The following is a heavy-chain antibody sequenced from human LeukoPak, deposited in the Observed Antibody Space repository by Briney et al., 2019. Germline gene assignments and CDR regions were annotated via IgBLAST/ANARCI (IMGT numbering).Heavy chain of an antibody. J-gene: IGHJ4*02. CDR3: AKIPGIAAAGKSGGDY. CDR1: GFTFSSYA. V-gene: IGHV3-23*01. Sequence: GGSLRLSCAASGFTFSSYAMSWVRQAPGKGLEWVSAISGSGGSTYYADSVKGRFTISRDNSKNTLYLQMNSLRAEDTAMYYCAKIPGIAAAGKSGGDYWGQGNLVTVSS. CDR2: ISGSGGST. D-gene: IGHD6-13*01.